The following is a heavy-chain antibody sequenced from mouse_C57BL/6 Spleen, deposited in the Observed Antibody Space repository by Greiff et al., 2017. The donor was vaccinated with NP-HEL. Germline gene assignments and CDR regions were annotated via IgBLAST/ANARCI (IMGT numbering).Heavy chain of an antibody. J-gene: IGHJ2*01. V-gene: IGHV2-2*01. D-gene: IGHD1-1*01. CDR1: GFSLTSYG. CDR2: IWSGGST. Sequence: QVQLKQSGPGLVQPSQSLSITCTVSGFSLTSYGVHWVRQSPGKGLEWLGVIWSGGSTDYNAAFISRLSISKDNSKSQVFFKMNSLQADDTAIYYCARNYYGSSLGFDYWGQGTTLTVSS. CDR3: ARNYYGSSLGFDY.